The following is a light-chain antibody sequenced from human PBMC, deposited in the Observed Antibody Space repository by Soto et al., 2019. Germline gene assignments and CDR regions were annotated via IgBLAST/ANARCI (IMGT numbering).Light chain of an antibody. CDR1: SSDVGGYNY. CDR2: DVS. Sequence: QSVLTQPRSVSGSPGQSVTISCTGTSSDVGGYNYVSWYQQHPGKAPKLMIYDVSKQPSGVPDRLSGSKSGNTASLTISGLQAEDEADYYCCSYAGSYTDVFGTGTKVTVL. CDR3: CSYAGSYTDV. J-gene: IGLJ1*01. V-gene: IGLV2-11*01.